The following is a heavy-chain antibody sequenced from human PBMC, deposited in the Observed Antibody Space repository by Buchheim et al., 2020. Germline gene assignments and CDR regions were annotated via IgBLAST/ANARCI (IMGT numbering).Heavy chain of an antibody. Sequence: EVQLVESGGGLVKPGGSLRLSCAASGFTFSSYSMNWVRQAPGKGLEWVSSISSSSSYIYYADSVKGRFTISRDNAKNSLYLQMNSLRAEDTAVYYCARDGDLNTIYYGMDVWGQGTT. CDR2: ISSSSSYI. CDR1: GFTFSSYS. J-gene: IGHJ6*02. CDR3: ARDGDLNTIYYGMDV. D-gene: IGHD2-21*02. V-gene: IGHV3-21*01.